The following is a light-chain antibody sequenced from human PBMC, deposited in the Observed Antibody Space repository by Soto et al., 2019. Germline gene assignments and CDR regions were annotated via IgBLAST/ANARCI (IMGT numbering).Light chain of an antibody. J-gene: IGKJ1*01. V-gene: IGKV3-15*01. Sequence: EIVMTQSPATLSVSPGERATLSCRASQSVSSNLAWYQQKPGQAPRLLIYGASTRATGIPARFSGSGSGTEFTLTISSLRSEDFAVYCCQQYNNWPRTFGQGTKVDIK. CDR1: QSVSSN. CDR3: QQYNNWPRT. CDR2: GAS.